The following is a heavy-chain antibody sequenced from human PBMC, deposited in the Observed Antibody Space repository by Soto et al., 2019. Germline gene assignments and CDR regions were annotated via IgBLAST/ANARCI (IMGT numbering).Heavy chain of an antibody. Sequence: KPSETLSLTCTVSGGSISSYYWSWIRQPPGKGLEWIGYIYYSGSTNYNPSLKSRVTISVDTSKNQFSLKLSSVTAADTAVYYCARGGPYSGSGSYYQPPPTGAASEWGQGTLVTVSS. D-gene: IGHD3-10*01. CDR1: GGSISSYY. CDR3: ARGGPYSGSGSYYQPPPTGAASE. J-gene: IGHJ4*02. V-gene: IGHV4-59*01. CDR2: IYYSGST.